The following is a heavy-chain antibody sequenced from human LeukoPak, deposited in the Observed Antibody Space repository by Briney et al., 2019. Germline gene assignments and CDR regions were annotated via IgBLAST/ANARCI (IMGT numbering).Heavy chain of an antibody. CDR2: IKQDGSEK. Sequence: PGGSLRLSCAAPGFTFSRYWMNWVRQAPGKGLEWVANIKQDGSEKYYVDPVKGRFTISRDNAKNSLYLQMHSLRAEDTAVYYCARTFRDGYNYPYTYYYYYMDVWGKGTTVTVSS. CDR3: ARTFRDGYNYPYTYYYYYMDV. V-gene: IGHV3-7*01. J-gene: IGHJ6*03. D-gene: IGHD5-24*01. CDR1: GFTFSRYW.